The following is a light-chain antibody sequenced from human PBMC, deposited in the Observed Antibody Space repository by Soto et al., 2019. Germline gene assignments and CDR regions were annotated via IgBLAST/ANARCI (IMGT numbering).Light chain of an antibody. J-gene: IGKJ5*01. CDR2: DAS. Sequence: EIVLTQSPATLSLSPVEIATLSCRASESVNNYLAWHQQKPGQPPRLLLYDASNRATGIPARFSGSGSGTDFPLTISSLEPEDFAVYYCQQRSVGVTFGQGTRLEI. CDR1: ESVNNY. V-gene: IGKV3-11*01. CDR3: QQRSVGVT.